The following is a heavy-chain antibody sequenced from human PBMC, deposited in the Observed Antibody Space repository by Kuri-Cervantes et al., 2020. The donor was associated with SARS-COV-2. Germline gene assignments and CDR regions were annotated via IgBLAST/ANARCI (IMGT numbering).Heavy chain of an antibody. Sequence: SETLSLTCTVSGSSISSGGYYWSWIRQHPGKGLEWIGYIYYSGSTYYNPSLKSRVTISVDTSKNQFSLKLSSVTAADTAVYYCARADSDFWSGGRRYYFGYWGQGTLVTVSS. V-gene: IGHV4-31*03. CDR3: ARADSDFWSGGRRYYFGY. CDR1: GSSISSGGYY. J-gene: IGHJ4*02. D-gene: IGHD3-3*01. CDR2: IYYSGST.